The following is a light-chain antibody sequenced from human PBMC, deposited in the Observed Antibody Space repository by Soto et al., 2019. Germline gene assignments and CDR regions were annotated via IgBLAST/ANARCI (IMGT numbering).Light chain of an antibody. CDR1: QNVGNY. V-gene: IGKV3-11*01. CDR2: DSS. J-gene: IGKJ3*01. CDR3: QQRADWPIT. Sequence: EIVLTQSPDTLSLFPGERATLSCRASQNVGNYVAWYQEKPGQAPRLLISDSSNRATGIPARFSGSGSGTDFTLTISGLEPDDFALYFCQQRADWPITFGPGTKVDIK.